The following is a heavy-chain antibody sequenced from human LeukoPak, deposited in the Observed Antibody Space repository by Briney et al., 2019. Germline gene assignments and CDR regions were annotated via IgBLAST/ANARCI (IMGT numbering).Heavy chain of an antibody. V-gene: IGHV4-34*01. CDR1: GGSFSGYY. Sequence: SETLSLTCAVYGGSFSGYYWSWIRQPPGKGLEWIGEINHSGSTNYNPSLKSRVTISVDTSKNQFSLKLSSVTAADAAVYYCARGGRGTAMVSWGQGTLVTVSS. CDR2: INHSGST. J-gene: IGHJ4*02. CDR3: ARGGRGTAMVS. D-gene: IGHD5-18*01.